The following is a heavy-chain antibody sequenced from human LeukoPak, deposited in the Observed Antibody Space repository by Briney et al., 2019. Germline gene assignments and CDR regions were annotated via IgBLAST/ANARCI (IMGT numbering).Heavy chain of an antibody. CDR2: INPNSGGT. CDR1: GYTFTGYY. CDR3: ARDPSRGCSGYGGDHYFDY. V-gene: IGHV1-2*02. D-gene: IGHD3-22*01. J-gene: IGHJ4*02. Sequence: PRASVKVSCKASGYTFTGYYMHWVRQAPGQGLEWMGWINPNSGGTNYAQKFQGRVTMTRDTSISTAYMELSRLRSDDTAVYYCARDPSRGCSGYGGDHYFDYRGQGTLVTVSS.